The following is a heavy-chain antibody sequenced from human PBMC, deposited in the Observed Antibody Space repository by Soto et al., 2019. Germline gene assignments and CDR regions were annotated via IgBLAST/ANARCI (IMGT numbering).Heavy chain of an antibody. CDR3: ARGDVRVMASFDP. J-gene: IGHJ5*02. V-gene: IGHV1-2*02. CDR2: INPNSGGT. CDR1: GYTFTDYY. Sequence: QVQLVQSGAEVKKPGASVKVSCKASGYTFTDYYIHWVRQAPGQGLEWMGWINPNSGGTNYAQKFQGRVTMTRDTSISTAYLELSRLISDDTAVYYCARGDVRVMASFDPWGQGALVTVSS. D-gene: IGHD2-8*01.